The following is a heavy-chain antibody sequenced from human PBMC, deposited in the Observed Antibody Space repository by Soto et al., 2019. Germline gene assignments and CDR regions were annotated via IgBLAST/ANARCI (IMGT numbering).Heavy chain of an antibody. Sequence: HVTLKESGPVLVKPTETLTLTCTVSGFSLSNGKVGVSWIRQPPGKALEWLAHIFSNDEKSYRTSLKSRLTISEDTTKSHMVLTMTNVDPVDTATYYCARILFGRSVAGGYFYMDVWGKGSTVTVSS. J-gene: IGHJ6*03. V-gene: IGHV2-26*01. D-gene: IGHD6-19*01. CDR3: ARILFGRSVAGGYFYMDV. CDR1: GFSLSNGKVG. CDR2: IFSNDEK.